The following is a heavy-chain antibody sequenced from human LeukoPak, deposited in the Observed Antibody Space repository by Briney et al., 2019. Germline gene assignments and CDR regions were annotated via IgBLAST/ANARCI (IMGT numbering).Heavy chain of an antibody. J-gene: IGHJ2*01. V-gene: IGHV1-69*05. CDR3: ARTYYYDSSGYWGSWYFDL. CDR1: GGTFSSYA. Sequence: ASVKVSCKASGGTFSSYAISWVRQAPGQGLEWMGGIIPIFGTANYAQKFQGRVTLTTDESTSTAYMELSSLRSEDTAVYYCARTYYYDSSGYWGSWYFDLWGRGTLVTVSS. D-gene: IGHD3-22*01. CDR2: IIPIFGTA.